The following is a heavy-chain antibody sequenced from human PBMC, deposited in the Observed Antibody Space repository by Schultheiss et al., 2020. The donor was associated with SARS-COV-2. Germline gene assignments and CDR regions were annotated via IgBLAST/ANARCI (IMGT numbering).Heavy chain of an antibody. V-gene: IGHV4-59*01. CDR3: ARALDDYGDYVGQYYYYYMDV. J-gene: IGHJ6*03. D-gene: IGHD4-17*01. CDR1: GGSISSYY. Sequence: SETLSLTCTVSGGSISSYYWSWIRQPPGKGLEWIGYIYYLGSTNYNPSLKSRVTIAVDTSKNQFSLKLSSVTAADTAVYYCARALDDYGDYVGQYYYYYMDVWGKGTTVTVSS. CDR2: IYYLGST.